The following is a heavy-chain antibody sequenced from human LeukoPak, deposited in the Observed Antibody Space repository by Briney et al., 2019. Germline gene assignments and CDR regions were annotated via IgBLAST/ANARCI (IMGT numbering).Heavy chain of an antibody. CDR1: GGSISSYY. Sequence: PSETLSLTCTVSGGSISSYYWNWIRQPAGKGLEWIGRIYTSGTTNYNPSLKSRVTMSVDTSKNQFSLKLSSVTAADTAVYYCARVRGSSGSYEYYHYMDVWGKGTTVTISS. D-gene: IGHD1-26*01. J-gene: IGHJ6*03. CDR2: IYTSGTT. CDR3: ARVRGSSGSYEYYHYMDV. V-gene: IGHV4-4*07.